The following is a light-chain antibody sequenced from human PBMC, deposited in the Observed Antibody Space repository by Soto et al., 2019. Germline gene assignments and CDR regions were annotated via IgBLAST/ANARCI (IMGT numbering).Light chain of an antibody. CDR2: DVT. CDR1: SSDVGNYIY. Sequence: QSALTQPASVSGSPGQSITISCTGASSDVGNYIYVSWYQQHPGKAPKLIIYDVTDRPSGVSNRFSGSKSGNTASLTISGLQAEAEADYYCSSYTGSRTLYVFGTGTKLTVL. J-gene: IGLJ1*01. V-gene: IGLV2-14*03. CDR3: SSYTGSRTLYV.